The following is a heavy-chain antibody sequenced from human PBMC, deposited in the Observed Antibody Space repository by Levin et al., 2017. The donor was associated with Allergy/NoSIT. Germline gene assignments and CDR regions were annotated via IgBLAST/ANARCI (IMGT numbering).Heavy chain of an antibody. J-gene: IGHJ6*02. CDR2: ISYSGST. D-gene: IGHD2-8*02. CDR1: GAFISNYY. V-gene: IGHV4-59*01. Sequence: SQTLSLSCTISGAFISNYYWSWIRQPPGKGLEWIGFISYSGSTTYNPSLDSRTIISIDLSKNHFSLRLRSVTAADTAVYYCATVPVYGMDVWGQGTTVTVS. CDR3: ATVPVYGMDV.